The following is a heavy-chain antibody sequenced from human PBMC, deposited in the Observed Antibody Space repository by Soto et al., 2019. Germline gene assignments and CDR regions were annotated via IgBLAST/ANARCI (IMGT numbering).Heavy chain of an antibody. J-gene: IGHJ4*02. Sequence: QVQLQQWGAGLLKPSETLSLTCAIYGGSFSGYSWSWIRQPPGMGLEWIGEVDQSGSTNYNPFLKSRVTISGDTSKNQFSLKLNSVTAADTAVYYCARDRQRGYCTGGSCYSYFDYWGQGALVIVSS. CDR1: GGSFSGYS. V-gene: IGHV4-34*01. D-gene: IGHD2-15*01. CDR3: ARDRQRGYCTGGSCYSYFDY. CDR2: VDQSGST.